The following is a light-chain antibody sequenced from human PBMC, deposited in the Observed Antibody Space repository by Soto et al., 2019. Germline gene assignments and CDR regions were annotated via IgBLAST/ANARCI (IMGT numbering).Light chain of an antibody. J-gene: IGKJ2*01. Sequence: EIVLTQSPGTLPLSPGERATLSCRASQSVRTNYLAWYQQKPGQAPRPLIYVASSRATGIPDRFSGSGSGTEFTLTISRLEPEDFAVYYCHQYGGSPYTFGQGTKLEIK. CDR1: QSVRTNY. V-gene: IGKV3-20*01. CDR3: HQYGGSPYT. CDR2: VAS.